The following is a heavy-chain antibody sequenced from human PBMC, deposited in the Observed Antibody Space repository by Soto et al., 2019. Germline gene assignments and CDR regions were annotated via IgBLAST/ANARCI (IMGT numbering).Heavy chain of an antibody. CDR3: AKGLRFLEWLLHY. J-gene: IGHJ4*02. CDR2: ISGSGGST. CDR1: GFTFSSYA. V-gene: IGHV3-23*01. D-gene: IGHD3-3*01. Sequence: EVQLLESGGGLVKPGGSLRLSCAASGFTFSSYAMSWVRQAPGKGLEWVSAISGSGGSTYYADSVKGRFTISRDNSKNTLYLQMNSLRAEDTAVYYCAKGLRFLEWLLHYWGQGTLVTVSS.